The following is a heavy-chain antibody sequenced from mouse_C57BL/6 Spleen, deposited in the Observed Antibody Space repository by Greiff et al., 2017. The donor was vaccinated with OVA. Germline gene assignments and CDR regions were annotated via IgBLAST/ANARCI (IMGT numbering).Heavy chain of an antibody. J-gene: IGHJ4*01. V-gene: IGHV1-78*01. CDR3: ARGGGYYRDYYAMDY. Sequence: QVQLQQSDAELVKPGASVKISCKVSGYTFTDHTIHWMKQRPEQGLEWIGYIYPRDGSTKYNEKFKGKATLTADKSSSTAYMQLNSLTSEDSAVYVCARGGGYYRDYYAMDYWGQGTSVTVSS. D-gene: IGHD2-3*01. CDR1: GYTFTDHT. CDR2: IYPRDGST.